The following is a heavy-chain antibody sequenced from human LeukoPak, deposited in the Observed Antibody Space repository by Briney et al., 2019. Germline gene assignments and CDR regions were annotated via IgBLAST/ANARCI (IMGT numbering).Heavy chain of an antibody. Sequence: PGGSLRLSCAASGFTFAKYAMSWVRQAPGKGLEWVSGVSGSGGFTYYADSVKGRFTISRDNSKNTLYMQMSSLRAEDTALYYCAKDPYSDFWSGYYFFDYWGQETLATVSS. D-gene: IGHD3-3*01. J-gene: IGHJ4*02. CDR3: AKDPYSDFWSGYYFFDY. CDR2: VSGSGGFT. CDR1: GFTFAKYA. V-gene: IGHV3-23*01.